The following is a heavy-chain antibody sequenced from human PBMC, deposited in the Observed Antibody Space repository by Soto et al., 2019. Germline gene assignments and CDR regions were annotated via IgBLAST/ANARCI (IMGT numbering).Heavy chain of an antibody. CDR3: AHRVLRTVFGLVTSSAIYFDF. D-gene: IGHD3-3*01. CDR1: GFSLTTSGVG. Sequence: QITLNESGPTQVKPRQTLTLTCTFSGFSLTTSGVGVGGSRQSPGKAPEWLALTYWDDDKRYSPSLKSRLTITQDTSKNQVVLTMADLDPADTATYYCAHRVLRTVFGLVTSSAIYFDFWGQGTPVAVSS. J-gene: IGHJ4*02. V-gene: IGHV2-5*02. CDR2: TYWDDDK.